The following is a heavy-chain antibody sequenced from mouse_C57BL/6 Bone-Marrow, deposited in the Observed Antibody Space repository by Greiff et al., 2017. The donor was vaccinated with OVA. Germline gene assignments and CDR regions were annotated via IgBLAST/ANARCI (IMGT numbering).Heavy chain of an antibody. V-gene: IGHV5-9-1*02. CDR1: GFTFSSYA. J-gene: IGHJ4*01. CDR2: ISSGGDYI. CDR3: TRLLDAMDY. D-gene: IGHD2-1*01. Sequence: EVKLMESGEGLVKPGGSLKLSCSASGFTFSSYAMSWVRQTPEKRLEWVAYISSGGDYIYYADTVKGRFTISRDNARNTLYLQMSSLKSEDTAMYYCTRLLDAMDYWGQGTSVTVSS.